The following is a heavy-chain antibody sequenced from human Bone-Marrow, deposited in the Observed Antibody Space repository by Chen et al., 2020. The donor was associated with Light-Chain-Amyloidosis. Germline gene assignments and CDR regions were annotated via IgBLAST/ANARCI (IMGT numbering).Heavy chain of an antibody. V-gene: IGHV1-2*02. CDR1: GYTFSGYY. CDR2: INHAGGDT. J-gene: IGHJ4*02. CDR3: ARARQCSSTSCYTKYFDY. Sequence: VQLVQSGAEVKKPGASVRVSCKASGYTFSGYYMHWLRPAPGQGLAWMGWINHAGGDTEFAQGFQGRVTLTRDTSISTVYMDLSGLTSDDTAVYFCARARQCSSTSCYTKYFDYWGQGTLVTVSS. D-gene: IGHD2-2*02.